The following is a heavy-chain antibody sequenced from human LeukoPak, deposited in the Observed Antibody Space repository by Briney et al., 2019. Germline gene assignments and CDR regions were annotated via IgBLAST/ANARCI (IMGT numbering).Heavy chain of an antibody. Sequence: GGSLRLSCAASGFTFSSYAVSWVRQAPGKGLEWVSGISASGGSTYYADSVKGRFTISRDNSKNALYLQMNSLRAEDTAVYYCAKYSSGWCFEYWGQGTLVTVSS. CDR2: ISASGGST. CDR1: GFTFSSYA. J-gene: IGHJ4*02. D-gene: IGHD6-19*01. CDR3: AKYSSGWCFEY. V-gene: IGHV3-23*01.